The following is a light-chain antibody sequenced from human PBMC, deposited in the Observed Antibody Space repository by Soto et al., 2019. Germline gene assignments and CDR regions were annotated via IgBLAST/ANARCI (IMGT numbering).Light chain of an antibody. CDR2: NNN. Sequence: QSVLTQPPSASGTPGQRVTFSCSGSSSNIGSNTVNWYQQLPGTAPKLLIYNNNQRPSGVPDRFSGSKSGTSASLAISGLQSEDEADYYCAAWDDSLNGSYVFGTGTKVTVL. V-gene: IGLV1-44*01. CDR3: AAWDDSLNGSYV. J-gene: IGLJ1*01. CDR1: SSNIGSNT.